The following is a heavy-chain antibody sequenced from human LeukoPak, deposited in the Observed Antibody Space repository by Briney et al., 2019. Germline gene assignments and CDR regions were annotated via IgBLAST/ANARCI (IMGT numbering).Heavy chain of an antibody. CDR2: ISYDGSNK. CDR3: AKDAYGDYGSYYYYGMDV. Sequence: GGSLRLSCAASGFTFSSYGMHWVRLAPGKGLEWVAVISYDGSNKYYADSVKGRFTISRDNSKNTLYLQMNSLRAEDTAVYYCAKDAYGDYGSYYYYGMDVWGQGTTVTVSS. D-gene: IGHD4-17*01. J-gene: IGHJ6*02. V-gene: IGHV3-30*18. CDR1: GFTFSSYG.